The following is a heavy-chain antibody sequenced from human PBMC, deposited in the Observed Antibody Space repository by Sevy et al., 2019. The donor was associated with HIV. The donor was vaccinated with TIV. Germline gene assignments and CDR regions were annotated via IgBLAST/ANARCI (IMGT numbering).Heavy chain of an antibody. CDR2: MYRDGST. V-gene: IGHV3-66*01. D-gene: IGHD5-18*01. CDR3: ARGKSGYGYGLDY. J-gene: IGHJ4*02. Sequence: GGSLRLSCAASGFPVSSNYMSWVRQAPGKGLEWVSVMYRDGSTYHADSVKGSFTISRDNSKNTLYLQMNSQRVEDTAVYYCARGKSGYGYGLDYWGQGTLVTVSS. CDR1: GFPVSSNY.